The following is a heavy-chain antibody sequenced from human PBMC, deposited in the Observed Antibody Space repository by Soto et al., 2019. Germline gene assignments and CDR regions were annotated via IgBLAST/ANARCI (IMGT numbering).Heavy chain of an antibody. CDR2: IYYSGST. CDR3: ARVWGGAFDI. J-gene: IGHJ3*02. D-gene: IGHD3-10*01. Sequence: QVQLQELGPGLVTPSETLSLTCTVSGGSISSYYLSWIRQPPRKGLEWIGYIYYSGSTNYNPSLKSRGTISVDTAKNQFSLKLSSVTAADTAVYYCARVWGGAFDIWGQGTMVTVSS. V-gene: IGHV4-59*01. CDR1: GGSISSYY.